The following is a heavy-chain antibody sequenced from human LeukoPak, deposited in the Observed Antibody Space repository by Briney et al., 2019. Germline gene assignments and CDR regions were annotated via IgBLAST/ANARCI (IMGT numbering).Heavy chain of an antibody. Sequence: PSETLSLTCGVSGYSISSGYYWGWIRQPPGKGLEWIGCVHRSGTAYYNPSLESRVSISVDTSKNHFSLKLTSMTATDTAVYFCAREGDGYNFGSWGQGTLVTVS. V-gene: IGHV4-38-2*02. CDR2: VHRSGTA. CDR1: GYSISSGYY. J-gene: IGHJ5*01. CDR3: AREGDGYNFGS. D-gene: IGHD5-24*01.